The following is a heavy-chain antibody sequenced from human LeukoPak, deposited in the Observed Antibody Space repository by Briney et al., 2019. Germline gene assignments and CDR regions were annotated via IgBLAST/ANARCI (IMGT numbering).Heavy chain of an antibody. J-gene: IGHJ6*04. CDR1: GGSFSGYY. Sequence: SETLTLTCAVYGGSFSGYYWSWIRQPPGKGLEWIGEINHSGSTNYNPSLKSRVTISVDSSKNQFSLKLSSVTAADTAVYYCARGSQGPWGKGTTVTVSS. CDR3: ARGSQGP. V-gene: IGHV4-34*01. CDR2: INHSGST.